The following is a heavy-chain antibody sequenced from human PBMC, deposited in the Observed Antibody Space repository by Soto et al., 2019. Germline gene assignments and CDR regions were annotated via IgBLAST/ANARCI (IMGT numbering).Heavy chain of an antibody. J-gene: IGHJ4*02. CDR1: GFTFSDQY. CDR2: ARNKVNGYTT. V-gene: IGHV3-72*01. CDR3: ARLMGTSFDI. Sequence: PXGSLRLYFVASGFTFSDQYMDWVRQAPGKGLEWVGRARNKVNGYTTANAASVKGRFTISRDDSKDSLYLQMNSLKTEDTAVYFCARLMGTSFDIWGQGTLVTVSS. D-gene: IGHD2-8*01.